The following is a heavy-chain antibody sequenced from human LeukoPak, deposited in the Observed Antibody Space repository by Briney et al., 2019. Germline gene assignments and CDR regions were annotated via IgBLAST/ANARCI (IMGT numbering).Heavy chain of an antibody. CDR1: GFTFSTYG. D-gene: IGHD3-22*01. J-gene: IGHJ4*02. V-gene: IGHV3-30*02. Sequence: PGGSLRLSCAASGFTFSTYGMHWVRQAPGKGLEWVAFIRYDGSNKYYADSVKGRFTISRDNSKNTLYLQMNSLRAEDTAVYYCAKYYYDSSGYWAFDYWGQGTLVTVSS. CDR3: AKYYYDSSGYWAFDY. CDR2: IRYDGSNK.